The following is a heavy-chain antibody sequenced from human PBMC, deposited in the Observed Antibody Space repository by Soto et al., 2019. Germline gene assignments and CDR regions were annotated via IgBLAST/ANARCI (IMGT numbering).Heavy chain of an antibody. D-gene: IGHD4-17*01. CDR2: ISYDGSNK. CDR1: GFTFSSYG. Sequence: GKSLRLSCAASGFTFSSYGMHWVRQAPGKGLEWVAVISYDGSNKYYADSVKGRLTISRDNSKNTLYLQMNSLRAEDTAVYYCAKDGLTTVARGEYFQHWGQGTLVTASS. J-gene: IGHJ1*01. CDR3: AKDGLTTVARGEYFQH. V-gene: IGHV3-30*18.